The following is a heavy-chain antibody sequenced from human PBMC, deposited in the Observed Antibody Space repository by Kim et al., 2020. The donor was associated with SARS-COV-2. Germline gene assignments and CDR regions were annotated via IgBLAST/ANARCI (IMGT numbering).Heavy chain of an antibody. CDR2: IYSGGGT. J-gene: IGHJ6*02. CDR3: WRKGFLDYPYYYALGD. CDR1: GFTVSSNY. D-gene: IGHD4-17*01. V-gene: IGHV3-53*01. Sequence: GGSLRLSCAASGFTVSSNYMSWVRQAPGKGLEWVSAIYSGGGTTYADSAKGRFFISSDNNKNKPYLQTNSMLAADKAAEYYWRKGFLDYPYYYALGDWA.